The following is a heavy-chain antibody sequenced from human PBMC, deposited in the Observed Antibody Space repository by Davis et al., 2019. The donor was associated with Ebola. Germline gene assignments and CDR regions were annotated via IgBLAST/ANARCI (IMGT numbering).Heavy chain of an antibody. CDR2: ISGSGGST. Sequence: GGSLRLSCAASGFTFSSYAMSWVRQAPGKGLEWVSAISGSGGSTYYADSVKGRFTISRDNSKNTLYLQMHSLRAEDTAVYYCAKDKGLYSGYDWGAFDFWGQGTMVTVSS. D-gene: IGHD5-12*01. J-gene: IGHJ3*01. CDR3: AKDKGLYSGYDWGAFDF. V-gene: IGHV3-23*01. CDR1: GFTFSSYA.